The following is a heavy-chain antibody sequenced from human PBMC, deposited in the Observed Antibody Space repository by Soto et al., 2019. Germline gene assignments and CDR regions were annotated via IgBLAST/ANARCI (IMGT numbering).Heavy chain of an antibody. V-gene: IGHV1-69*06. J-gene: IGHJ4*02. CDR1: GHTSNSYV. CDR2: VIQLLGSV. Sequence: QVQLVQSGAEVKKPGSSVKVSCRASGHTSNSYVIMWVRQAPGQGLEWMGGVIQLLGSVDYEQNVRGRVNITSDKSTTTAYKDMTNLRHDDTAVYYDTSFGYSQWYAYCGQGAQVTVSS. D-gene: IGHD5-12*01. CDR3: TSFGYSQWYAY.